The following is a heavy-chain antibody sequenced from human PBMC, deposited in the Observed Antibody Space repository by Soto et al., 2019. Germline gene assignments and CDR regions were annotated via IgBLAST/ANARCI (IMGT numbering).Heavy chain of an antibody. D-gene: IGHD5-18*01. V-gene: IGHV4-31*03. CDR1: GDFVNCGGYY. CDR2: VYYTGST. CDR3: ATGEAWIQLFEY. Sequence: PSETLSLTCTVSGDFVNCGGYYWSWIRQHPGKGLEWLGYVYYTGSTYYNPSLKSRVTISLDTSTNHFSLNLRRLTAAETAVYYCATGEAWIQLFEYWGQGIPVTVSS. J-gene: IGHJ4*02.